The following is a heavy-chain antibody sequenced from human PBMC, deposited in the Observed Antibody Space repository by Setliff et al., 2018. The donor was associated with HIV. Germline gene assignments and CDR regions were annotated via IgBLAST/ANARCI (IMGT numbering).Heavy chain of an antibody. J-gene: IGHJ4*02. V-gene: IGHV4-39*01. CDR1: GGSLSSSNYY. CDR2: IYYSGNT. Sequence: SETLSLTCTVSGGSLSSSNYYCGWIRQPPGKGLEWIGSIYYSGNTYYNPSLRSRVMISVDTSKNQFSLNLSSVTAADTAVYYCARYDYGDFDYWGQGTPVTVSS. D-gene: IGHD4-17*01. CDR3: ARYDYGDFDY.